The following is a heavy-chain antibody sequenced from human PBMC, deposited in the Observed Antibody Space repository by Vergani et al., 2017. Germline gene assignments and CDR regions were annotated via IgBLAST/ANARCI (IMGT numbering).Heavy chain of an antibody. V-gene: IGHV3-23*01. D-gene: IGHD4-17*01. J-gene: IGHJ4*02. CDR3: VKYAGDYEDLFHS. Sequence: EVQLLESGGSLKQPGGSVRLSCAASGFTFSTYAMHWVRQAPGKGLEWVSALTGGGGSTYYADSFKGRFNISRDNSRDTLYLQMNSLRPEDTATYYCVKYAGDYEDLFHSWGQETLVTVSS. CDR2: LTGGGGST. CDR1: GFTFSTYA.